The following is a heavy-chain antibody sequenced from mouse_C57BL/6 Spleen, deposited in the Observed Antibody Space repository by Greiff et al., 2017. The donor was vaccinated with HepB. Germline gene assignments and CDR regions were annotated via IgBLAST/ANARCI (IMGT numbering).Heavy chain of an antibody. CDR2: IHPNSGST. V-gene: IGHV1-64*01. CDR3: ARLGWLRNYYAMDY. J-gene: IGHJ4*01. CDR1: GYTFTSYW. D-gene: IGHD2-2*01. Sequence: VQLQQPGAELVKPGASVKLSCKASGYTFTSYWMHWVKQRPGQGLEWIGMIHPNSGSTNYNEKFKSKATLTVDKSSSTAYMQLSSLTSEDSAVYYCARLGWLRNYYAMDYWGQGTSVTVSS.